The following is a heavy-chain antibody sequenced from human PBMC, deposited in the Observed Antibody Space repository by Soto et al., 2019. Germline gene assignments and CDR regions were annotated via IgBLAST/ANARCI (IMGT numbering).Heavy chain of an antibody. J-gene: IGHJ4*02. Sequence: EVQLVQSGAEVKKPGESLKISCKASGYSFTSYWIGWVRQMPGKGLEWMGIIQPRDSNTIYSPSFQGQVTISADKSITTAYLQWSSRKASDTAMYYCAGESYGSGTIWGQGTLVTVSS. CDR3: AGESYGSGTI. D-gene: IGHD3-10*01. V-gene: IGHV5-51*03. CDR1: GYSFTSYW. CDR2: IQPRDSNT.